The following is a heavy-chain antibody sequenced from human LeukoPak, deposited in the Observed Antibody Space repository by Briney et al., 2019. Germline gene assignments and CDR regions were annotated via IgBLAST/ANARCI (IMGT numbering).Heavy chain of an antibody. D-gene: IGHD4-17*01. CDR1: GGSISSGTHY. V-gene: IGHV4-30-4*08. CDR3: AREALRPSRWFDP. CDR2: IYYSGST. Sequence: SETLSLTCTVSGGSISSGTHYYNWIRQPPGKGLEWIGYIYYSGSTYYNPSLKSRVTISVDTSNNQFSLKLSSVTAADTAVYYCAREALRPSRWFDPWGQGTLVTVSS. J-gene: IGHJ5*02.